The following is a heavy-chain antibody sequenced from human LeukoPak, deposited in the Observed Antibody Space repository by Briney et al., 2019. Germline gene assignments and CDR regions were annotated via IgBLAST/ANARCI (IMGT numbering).Heavy chain of an antibody. J-gene: IGHJ6*03. CDR3: ARDETYYYGSGSYRESMDV. CDR1: GFTFNTYS. V-gene: IGHV3-21*01. D-gene: IGHD3-10*01. Sequence: GGSLRLSCAASGFTFNTYSMNWARQAPGKGLEWVSSIDSSSGYMFYADSVKGRFIISRDNAKNSLYLQMNSLRAEDTAVYYCARDETYYYGSGSYRESMDVWGKGTTVTISS. CDR2: IDSSSGYM.